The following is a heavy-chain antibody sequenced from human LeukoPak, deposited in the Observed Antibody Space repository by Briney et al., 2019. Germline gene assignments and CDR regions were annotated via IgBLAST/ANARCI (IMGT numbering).Heavy chain of an antibody. CDR2: INAGNGNA. D-gene: IGHD6-25*01. V-gene: IGHV1-3*01. J-gene: IGHJ4*02. Sequence: ASVKVSCKASGYTFTSYAMHWVRQAPGQRLEWMGWINAGNGNATYTQKFQDRVTFTRDTSPSTAYMDLSSLRSEDTAVYYCARVSSGWHGYLDYWGQGTPVTVSS. CDR1: GYTFTSYA. CDR3: ARVSSGWHGYLDY.